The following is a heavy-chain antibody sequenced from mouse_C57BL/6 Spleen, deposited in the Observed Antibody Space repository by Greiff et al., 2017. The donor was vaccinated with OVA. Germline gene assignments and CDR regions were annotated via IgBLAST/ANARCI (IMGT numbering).Heavy chain of an antibody. Sequence: QVQLQQSGAELVRPGTSVKLSCKASGYTFTSYWMHWVKQRPGQGLEWIGVIDPSDSYTNYNQKFKGKATLTVDTSSSTAYMQLSSLTSEDSAVYYCARGYYSNFFYAMDYWGQGTSVTVSS. CDR3: ARGYYSNFFYAMDY. CDR2: IDPSDSYT. CDR1: GYTFTSYW. V-gene: IGHV1-59*01. D-gene: IGHD2-5*01. J-gene: IGHJ4*01.